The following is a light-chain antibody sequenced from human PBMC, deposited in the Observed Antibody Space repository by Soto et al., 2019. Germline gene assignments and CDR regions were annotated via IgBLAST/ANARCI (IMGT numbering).Light chain of an antibody. CDR1: QSISNW. CDR3: QHYHSFSIT. Sequence: DIQMTQSPSTLPASVGDRVTITCRASQSISNWLAWYQQRPGRAPRLLIYDSSSLESGVPSTFSGSGSGTEFSLTISNLRPDDFATYYCQHYHSFSITFGQGTRLEIK. V-gene: IGKV1-5*01. J-gene: IGKJ5*01. CDR2: DSS.